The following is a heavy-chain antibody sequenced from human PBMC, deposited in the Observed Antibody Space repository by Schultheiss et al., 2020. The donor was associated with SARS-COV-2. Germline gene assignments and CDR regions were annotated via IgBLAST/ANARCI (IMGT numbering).Heavy chain of an antibody. Sequence: ASVKVSCKTSGYTFINYGISWVRQAPGQGLEWMGWISAYNGNTNYAQKLQGRVTMTTDTSTSTAYMELRSLRSDDTAVYYCARVSGSGTDDYWGQGTLVTVSS. V-gene: IGHV1-18*01. CDR2: ISAYNGNT. CDR3: ARVSGSGTDDY. CDR1: GYTFINYG. D-gene: IGHD3-10*01. J-gene: IGHJ4*02.